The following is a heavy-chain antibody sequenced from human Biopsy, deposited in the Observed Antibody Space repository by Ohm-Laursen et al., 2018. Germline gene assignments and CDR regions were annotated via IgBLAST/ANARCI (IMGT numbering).Heavy chain of an antibody. D-gene: IGHD6-13*01. CDR2: VNPNSGNT. CDR1: GYTFTNYD. Sequence: GSSVKVSCKASGYTFTNYDINWVRQAPGQGPEWMGWVNPNSGNTGYAQKFQGRVAMTRSTSISTAYMELSSLTSEDTAVYYCAREPFGQQLGPFDHWGQGALVIVSS. CDR3: AREPFGQQLGPFDH. V-gene: IGHV1-8*01. J-gene: IGHJ4*02.